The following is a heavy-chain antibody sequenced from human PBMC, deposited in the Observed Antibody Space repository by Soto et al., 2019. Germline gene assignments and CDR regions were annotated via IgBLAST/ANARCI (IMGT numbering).Heavy chain of an antibody. CDR3: ARVDSGTYYYYSYMDV. Sequence: EVQLVESGGGLVQPGGSLRLSCAASGFTFSSYSMNWVRQAPGKGLEWVSYISSSRSTMYYADAVKGRFTISRDNAKNSLYPQMNSLRAEDTAVYYCARVDSGTYYYYSYMDVWGKGTTVTVSS. V-gene: IGHV3-48*01. D-gene: IGHD3-10*01. J-gene: IGHJ6*03. CDR2: ISSSRSTM. CDR1: GFTFSSYS.